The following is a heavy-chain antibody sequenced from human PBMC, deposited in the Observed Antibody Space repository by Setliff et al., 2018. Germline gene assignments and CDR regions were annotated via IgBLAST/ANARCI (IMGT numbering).Heavy chain of an antibody. V-gene: IGHV1-24*01. CDR1: GYTLTELS. D-gene: IGHD1-26*01. Sequence: ASVKVSCKVSGYTLTELSMHWVRQAPGKELEWMGGFDPEDGETIYAQKFQGRVTMTEDTSTDTAYMELSSLRSEDTAVYYCATQPLQWELLGFDYWGQGTLVTAPQ. J-gene: IGHJ4*02. CDR3: ATQPLQWELLGFDY. CDR2: FDPEDGET.